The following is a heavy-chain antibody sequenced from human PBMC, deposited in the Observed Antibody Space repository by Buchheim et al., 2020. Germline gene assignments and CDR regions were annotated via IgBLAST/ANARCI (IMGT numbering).Heavy chain of an antibody. Sequence: QVQLVQSGAEVKKPGASVKVSCKASGYTFTGYYMHWVRQAPGQGLEWMGWINPNSGNTGYAQKFQGRVTMTRNTSISTAYMELSSLRSEDTAVYYCAREEKDSSSWYWGYYYGMDVWGQGTT. CDR3: AREEKDSSSWYWGYYYGMDV. CDR2: INPNSGNT. V-gene: IGHV1-8*02. J-gene: IGHJ6*02. D-gene: IGHD6-13*01. CDR1: GYTFTGYY.